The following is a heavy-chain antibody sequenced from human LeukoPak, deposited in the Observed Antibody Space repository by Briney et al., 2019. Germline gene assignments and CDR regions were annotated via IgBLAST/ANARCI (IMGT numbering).Heavy chain of an antibody. D-gene: IGHD2/OR15-2a*01. V-gene: IGHV3-33*01. J-gene: IGHJ4*02. CDR1: GFTFSNYG. CDR3: ARDQALYFSYGDY. Sequence: GRALRLSCAASGFTFSNYGMHWVRQAPAKGLEWLAAIFYDGSNKYYADTVKGRFTISIDNSKNTLYLQVNSLTAEDTSVYYCARDQALYFSYGDYWGQGTLVTVSS. CDR2: IFYDGSNK.